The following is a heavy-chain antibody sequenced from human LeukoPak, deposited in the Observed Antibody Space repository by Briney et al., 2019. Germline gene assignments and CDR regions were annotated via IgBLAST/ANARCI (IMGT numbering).Heavy chain of an antibody. Sequence: SETLSLTCTVSGGSISSGSYYWSWIRQPAGKGLEWIGRIYTSGSTNYNPSLKSRVTISVDTSKNQFSLKLSSVTAADTAVYYCARQRTTGTPFDYWGQGTLVTVSS. CDR2: IYTSGST. CDR1: GGSISSGSYY. D-gene: IGHD1-1*01. J-gene: IGHJ4*02. CDR3: ARQRTTGTPFDY. V-gene: IGHV4-61*02.